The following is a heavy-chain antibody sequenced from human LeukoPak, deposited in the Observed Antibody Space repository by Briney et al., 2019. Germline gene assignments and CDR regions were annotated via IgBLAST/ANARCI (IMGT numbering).Heavy chain of an antibody. V-gene: IGHV3-48*03. CDR2: ISSSGTTI. D-gene: IGHD6-13*01. CDR1: GFTFSSFA. J-gene: IGHJ4*02. Sequence: GGSLRLSCAASGFTFSSFAMNWVRQTPGKGLEWLSYISSSGTTIYYTDSVKGRFTISRDNAKSELHLQMSSLRAEDTAVYYCARDPMTITSSAGFDHWGQGTLVTVSS. CDR3: ARDPMTITSSAGFDH.